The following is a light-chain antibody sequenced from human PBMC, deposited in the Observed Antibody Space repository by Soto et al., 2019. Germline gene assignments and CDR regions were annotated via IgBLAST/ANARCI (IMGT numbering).Light chain of an antibody. Sequence: DIQMTKYHYSLSASVGDRVTITCQASQDIRNFLNWYQQKPGKAPKLLISDASSLEAGVPQRFSGSGFGTDFTLAISSLQAEDFATYFCQQHLDLSPPLGPGTRLEIK. V-gene: IGKV1-33*01. J-gene: IGKJ5*01. CDR1: QDIRNF. CDR2: DAS. CDR3: QQHLDLSPP.